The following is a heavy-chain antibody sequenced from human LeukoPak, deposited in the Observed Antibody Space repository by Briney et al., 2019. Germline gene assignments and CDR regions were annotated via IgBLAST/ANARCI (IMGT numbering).Heavy chain of an antibody. CDR1: GFTFSSCA. V-gene: IGHV3-23*01. D-gene: IGHD3-10*01. Sequence: GGSLRLSCAASGFTFSSCAMSWVRQAPGKGLEWVSAISGSGGSTYYADSVKGRFTISRDNSKNTLYLQMNSLRAEDTAVYYCAKSPGGKERFEPLDYWGQGTLVTVSS. CDR2: ISGSGGST. CDR3: AKSPGGKERFEPLDY. J-gene: IGHJ4*02.